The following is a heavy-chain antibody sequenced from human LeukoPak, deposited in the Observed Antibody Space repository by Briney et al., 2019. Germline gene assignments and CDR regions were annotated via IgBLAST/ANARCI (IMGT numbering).Heavy chain of an antibody. CDR2: LYYSGST. Sequence: SETLSFTSTVSGGSSSSYYWSWIRQAPGQGLEWIGNLYYSGSTNYKPSLKSRVTISVDTSKKQCSLKLSSVNAADRTVYYCARGSLGYCTNGVCYYDYWGQGTLVTVSS. CDR1: GGSSSSYY. J-gene: IGHJ4*02. V-gene: IGHV4-59*01. D-gene: IGHD2-8*01. CDR3: ARGSLGYCTNGVCYYDY.